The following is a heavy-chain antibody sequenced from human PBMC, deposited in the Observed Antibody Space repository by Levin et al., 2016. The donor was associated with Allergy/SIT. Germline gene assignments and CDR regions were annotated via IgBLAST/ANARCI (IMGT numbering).Heavy chain of an antibody. CDR2: INHSGST. CDR3: ARGPFRYYGSGMYYFDY. Sequence: WIRQPPGKGLEWIGEINHSGSTNYNPSLKSRVTISVDTSKNQFSLKLSSVTAADTAVYYCARGPFRYYGSGMYYFDYWGQGTLVTVSS. D-gene: IGHD3-10*01. V-gene: IGHV4-34*01. J-gene: IGHJ4*02.